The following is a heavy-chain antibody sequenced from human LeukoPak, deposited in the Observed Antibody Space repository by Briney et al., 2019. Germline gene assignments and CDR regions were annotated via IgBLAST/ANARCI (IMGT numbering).Heavy chain of an antibody. V-gene: IGHV3-7*01. Sequence: QAGGSLRLSCEASGFTFSNYWMSWVRQAPGKGLEWVANIKQDGSEKYYVDSVKGRFTISRDNAKNSLYLQMNSLRAEDTAVYYCARDLRVAGTRGPWGQGTLVTVSS. J-gene: IGHJ5*02. CDR3: ARDLRVAGTRGP. CDR1: GFTFSNYW. D-gene: IGHD6-19*01. CDR2: IKQDGSEK.